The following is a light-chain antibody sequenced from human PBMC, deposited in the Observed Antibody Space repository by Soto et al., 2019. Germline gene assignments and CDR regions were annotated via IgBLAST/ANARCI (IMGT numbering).Light chain of an antibody. J-gene: IGKJ3*01. CDR2: GAS. CDR3: QQYGSSPGFT. CDR1: QSVSSSY. V-gene: IGKV3-20*01. Sequence: EIVLTQSPGTLSLSPGERATLSCRASQSVSSSYLAWYQQKPGQAPRLLIYGASSRATGIPDRFSGSGSGTDCTLTIIRLEPEDFAVYYSQQYGSSPGFTFGPGTKMDIK.